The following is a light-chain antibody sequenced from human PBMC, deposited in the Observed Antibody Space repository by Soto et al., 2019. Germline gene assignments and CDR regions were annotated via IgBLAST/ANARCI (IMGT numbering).Light chain of an antibody. Sequence: DIQMTQSPSTLSASVGDGVRITCRASQSISSWLAWYQQKPGKAPNLLIYKASSLEGGVPSRFSGSGSGTEFTLTISSLQPDDSATYYCQQYDSYPVTFGGGTKVEIQ. V-gene: IGKV1-5*03. J-gene: IGKJ4*01. CDR2: KAS. CDR3: QQYDSYPVT. CDR1: QSISSW.